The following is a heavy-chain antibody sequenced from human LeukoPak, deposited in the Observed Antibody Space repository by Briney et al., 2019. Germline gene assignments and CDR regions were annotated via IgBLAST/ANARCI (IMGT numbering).Heavy chain of an antibody. Sequence: SETLSLTCTVSGGSISSGGYYWSWIRQPPGKGLEWIGYIYHSGSTYYNPSLKSRVTISVDRSKNQFSLKLSSVTAADTAVYYCARSITIFGVVDWGQGTLVTVSS. V-gene: IGHV4-30-2*01. D-gene: IGHD3-3*01. CDR3: ARSITIFGVVD. CDR2: IYHSGST. CDR1: GGSISSGGYY. J-gene: IGHJ4*02.